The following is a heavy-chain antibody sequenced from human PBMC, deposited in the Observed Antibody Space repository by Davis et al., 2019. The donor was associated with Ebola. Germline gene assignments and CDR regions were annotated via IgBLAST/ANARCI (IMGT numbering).Heavy chain of an antibody. CDR2: INTNTGNP. D-gene: IGHD2-15*01. CDR3: ARGVVVVVAATRGYGMDV. Sequence: ASAKVSCKASGYTFTSYAMNWLRQAAGQGLEWMGWINTNTGNPTYAQGFTGRFVFSLDTSVSTAYLQISSLKAEDTAVYYCARGVVVVVAATRGYGMDVWGQGTTVTVSS. V-gene: IGHV7-4-1*02. CDR1: GYTFTSYA. J-gene: IGHJ6*02.